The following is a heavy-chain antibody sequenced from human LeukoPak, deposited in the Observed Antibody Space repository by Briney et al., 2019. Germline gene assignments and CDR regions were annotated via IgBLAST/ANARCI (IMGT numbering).Heavy chain of an antibody. Sequence: PSETLSLTCTVSGGSISSSSYYWGWIRQPPGKGLEWIGYMYYSGSTNYNPSLKSRVTISVDTSKKQFSLKLSSVTAADTAFYYCARYIVSYPHDAFDIWGQGTMVTVSS. D-gene: IGHD1-26*01. CDR2: MYYSGST. V-gene: IGHV4-61*05. J-gene: IGHJ3*02. CDR3: ARYIVSYPHDAFDI. CDR1: GGSISSSSYY.